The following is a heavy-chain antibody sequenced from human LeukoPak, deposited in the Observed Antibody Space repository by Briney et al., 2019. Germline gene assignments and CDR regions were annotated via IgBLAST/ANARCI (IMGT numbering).Heavy chain of an antibody. Sequence: ASVKVSCKASGYTFTSYDINWVRQAPGQGLEWMGWMNPNSGNTGYAQKFQGRVTMTRNTSISTAYMELSSLRSEDTAVYYCARGRLDYDSSGYFSDYWGQGTLVTVSS. CDR1: GYTFTSYD. J-gene: IGHJ4*02. CDR3: ARGRLDYDSSGYFSDY. D-gene: IGHD3-22*01. V-gene: IGHV1-8*01. CDR2: MNPNSGNT.